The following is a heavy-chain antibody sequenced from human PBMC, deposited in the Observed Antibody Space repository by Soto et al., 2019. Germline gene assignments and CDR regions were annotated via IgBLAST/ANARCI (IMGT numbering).Heavy chain of an antibody. CDR3: ARGHGDYWDLNPLYFDY. Sequence: QVQLQESGPGLVKPSQTLSLTCTVSGGSISSGGYYWSWIRQHPGKGLEWSGYIYYSGSTYYNPSLKSRVTISVDTSKNQFSLKLSSVTAADTAVYYSARGHGDYWDLNPLYFDYWGQGTLVTVSS. CDR1: GGSISSGGYY. D-gene: IGHD4-17*01. CDR2: IYYSGST. V-gene: IGHV4-31*03. J-gene: IGHJ4*02.